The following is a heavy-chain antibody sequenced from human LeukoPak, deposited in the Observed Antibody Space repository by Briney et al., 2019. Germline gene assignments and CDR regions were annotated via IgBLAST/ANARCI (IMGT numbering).Heavy chain of an antibody. Sequence: GGSPRLSCAASGFTFSSYAMSWVRQAPGKGLEWVSAISGSGGSTYYADSVKGRFTISRDNSKNTLYLQMNSLRAEDTAVYYCAKDRSGVVVPAAWDYWGQGTLVTVSS. J-gene: IGHJ4*02. V-gene: IGHV3-23*01. D-gene: IGHD2-2*01. CDR1: GFTFSSYA. CDR2: ISGSGGST. CDR3: AKDRSGVVVPAAWDY.